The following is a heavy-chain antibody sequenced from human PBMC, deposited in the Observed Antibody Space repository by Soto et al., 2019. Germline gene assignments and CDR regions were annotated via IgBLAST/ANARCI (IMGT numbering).Heavy chain of an antibody. V-gene: IGHV4-31*03. J-gene: IGHJ4*02. CDR2: IYYSGST. CDR3: ALRLGDPGRLYFDY. CDR1: GGSISSGGYY. Sequence: SETLSLTCTVSGGSISSGGYYCSWIRQHPGKGLEWIGYIYYSGSTYYNPSLKSRVSISVDTSKNQFSLKLSSVTAADTAVYYCALRLGDPGRLYFDYWGQGTLVTVS. D-gene: IGHD3-16*01.